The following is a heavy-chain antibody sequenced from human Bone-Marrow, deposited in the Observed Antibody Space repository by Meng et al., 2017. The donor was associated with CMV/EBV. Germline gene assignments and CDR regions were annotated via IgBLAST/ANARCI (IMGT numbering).Heavy chain of an antibody. CDR1: GFTFSSYW. D-gene: IGHD6-6*01. J-gene: IGHJ5*02. V-gene: IGHV3-48*04. CDR2: ISSSSSTI. Sequence: GESLKISCAASGFTFSSYWMSWVRQAPGKGLEWVSYISSSSSTIYYADSVKGRFTISRDNAENSLYLQMNSLRAEDTAVYYCARDRIAARGALFDPWGQGTLVTVAS. CDR3: ARDRIAARGALFDP.